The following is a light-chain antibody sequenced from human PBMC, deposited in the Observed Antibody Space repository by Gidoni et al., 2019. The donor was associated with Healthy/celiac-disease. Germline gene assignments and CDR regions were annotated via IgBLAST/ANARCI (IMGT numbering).Light chain of an antibody. CDR3: ETWDSIEV. V-gene: IGLV4-60*03. J-gene: IGLJ1*01. Sequence: QPVLTQSSSASASLGSSVKLTCTLSSGHGSYIIAWHQQQPGKAPRYLMKLEGSGSYNKGSGVPDRFSGSSSGADRYLTISNLQSEDEADYYCETWDSIEVFGTGTKVTVL. CDR2: LEGSGSY. CDR1: SGHGSYI.